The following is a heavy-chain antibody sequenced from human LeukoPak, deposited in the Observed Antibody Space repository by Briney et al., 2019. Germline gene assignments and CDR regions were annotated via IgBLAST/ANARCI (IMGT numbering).Heavy chain of an antibody. D-gene: IGHD1-7*01. V-gene: IGHV1-58*02. J-gene: IGHJ6*03. CDR1: GFTFTSSA. CDR3: AADSAGADWNYRLDYYYYYMDV. Sequence: SVKVSCKASGFTFTSSAMQWVRQARGQRLEWIGWIVVGSGNTNYAQKFQERVTITRDMSTSTAYMELSSLRSEDTAVYYCAADSAGADWNYRLDYYYYYMDVWGQGTLVTVSS. CDR2: IVVGSGNT.